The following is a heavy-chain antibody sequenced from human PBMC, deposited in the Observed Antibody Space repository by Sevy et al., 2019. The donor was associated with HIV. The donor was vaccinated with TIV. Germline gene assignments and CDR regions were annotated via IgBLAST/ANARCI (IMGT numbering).Heavy chain of an antibody. CDR2: ISSSGTTI. Sequence: GGSLRLSCAASGFTFSDYYMSRIRQPPGKGLEWVSHISSSGTTIYYADSMKGRLTISRDNAKNALYLQMNSLRAEDTAVYYCARAVDKTFDYWGQGTLVTVSS. D-gene: IGHD2-2*01. CDR1: GFTFSDYY. CDR3: ARAVDKTFDY. V-gene: IGHV3-11*01. J-gene: IGHJ4*02.